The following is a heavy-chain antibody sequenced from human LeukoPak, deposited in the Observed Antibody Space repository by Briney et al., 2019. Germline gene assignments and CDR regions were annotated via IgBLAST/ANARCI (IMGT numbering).Heavy chain of an antibody. CDR1: GGSISSGGYD. J-gene: IGHJ5*02. Sequence: PSETLSLTCTVSGGSISSGGYDWSWIRQHPGKGLEWIGYIYYSGSTYYNPSLKSRVTISVDTSKNQFSLKLSSVTAADTAVYYCARASYGSGFSNWFDPWGQGTLVTVSS. CDR3: ARASYGSGFSNWFDP. CDR2: IYYSGST. D-gene: IGHD3-10*01. V-gene: IGHV4-31*03.